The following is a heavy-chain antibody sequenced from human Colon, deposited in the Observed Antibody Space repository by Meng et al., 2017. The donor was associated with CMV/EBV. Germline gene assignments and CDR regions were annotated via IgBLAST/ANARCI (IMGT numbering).Heavy chain of an antibody. J-gene: IGHJ4*02. CDR2: IIPILGIA. Sequence: SVKVSCKASGGTFISYAISWLRQAPGQGLEWMGGIIPILGIANYAQKFQGRVTITADKSTSTAYMELSSLRSEDTAVYFCATGGAAQGSTKRNHFDYWGQGTLVTVSS. CDR3: ATGGAAQGSTKRNHFDY. V-gene: IGHV1-69*10. D-gene: IGHD1-26*01. CDR1: GGTFISYA.